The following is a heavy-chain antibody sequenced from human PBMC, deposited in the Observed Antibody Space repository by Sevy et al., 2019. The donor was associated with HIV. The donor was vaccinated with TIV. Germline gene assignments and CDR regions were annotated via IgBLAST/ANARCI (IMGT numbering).Heavy chain of an antibody. CDR2: IKQDESKK. J-gene: IGHJ4*02. Sequence: GGSLRLSCAASGFTFTDYWMSWVRQTPGKGLEWVATIKQDESKKYYVDSVKGRFAISRDKGKNSVSLQMNGLRVEDTALYYWAREVGGLDRRPYYFDSWGQGTLVTVSS. V-gene: IGHV3-7*01. CDR3: AREVGGLDRRPYYFDS. CDR1: GFTFTDYW. D-gene: IGHD2-2*03.